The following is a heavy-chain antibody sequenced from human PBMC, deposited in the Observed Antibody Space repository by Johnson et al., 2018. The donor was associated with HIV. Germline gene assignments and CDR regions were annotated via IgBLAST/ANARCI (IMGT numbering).Heavy chain of an antibody. CDR1: GFTFSSYG. J-gene: IGHJ3*02. CDR3: ARGPSAYCGGDCPGGAFDI. D-gene: IGHD2-21*02. Sequence: QVQLVESGGGVVQPGGSLRLSCAASGFTFSSYGMHWVRQAPGKGLAWVAVIRYDGSNKYYVDSVKGRFTISRDNAKNSLYLQMNSLIAEDTAVYYCARGPSAYCGGDCPGGAFDIWGQGTMVTVSS. V-gene: IGHV3-33*01. CDR2: IRYDGSNK.